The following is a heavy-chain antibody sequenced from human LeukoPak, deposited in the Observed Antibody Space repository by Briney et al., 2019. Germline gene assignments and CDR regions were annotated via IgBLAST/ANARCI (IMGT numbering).Heavy chain of an antibody. CDR1: GGTFSSYA. Sequence: SVKVSCKAFGGTFSSYAISWVRQAPGQGLEWMGRIIPIFGTANYAQKFQGRVTITADKSTSTAYMELSSLRSEDTAVYYCARVTYYSHAVGDAFDIWGQGTMVTVSS. CDR3: ARVTYYSHAVGDAFDI. D-gene: IGHD3-10*01. V-gene: IGHV1-69*06. J-gene: IGHJ3*02. CDR2: IIPIFGTA.